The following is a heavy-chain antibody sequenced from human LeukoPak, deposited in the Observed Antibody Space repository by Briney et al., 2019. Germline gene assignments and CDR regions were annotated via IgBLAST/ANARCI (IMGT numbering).Heavy chain of an antibody. CDR2: INPNSGGT. CDR3: ARVPVVVVPAATYFDY. V-gene: IGHV1-2*02. J-gene: IGHJ4*02. CDR1: GYTFTGYY. Sequence: ASVKVSCKACGYTFTGYYMHWVRQAPGQGLEWMGWINPNSGGTNYAQKFQGRVTMTRDTSISTAYMELSSLRSDDTAVYYCARVPVVVVPAATYFDYWGQGTLVTVSS. D-gene: IGHD2-2*01.